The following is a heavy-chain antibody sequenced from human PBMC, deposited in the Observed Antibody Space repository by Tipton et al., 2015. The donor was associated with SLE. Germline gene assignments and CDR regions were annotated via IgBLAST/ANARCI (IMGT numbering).Heavy chain of an antibody. J-gene: IGHJ2*01. Sequence: GSLRLSCAASGFTFSRSWMNWVRLAPGKGLEWISYISTTNTRYYADSVKGRLTVSRDNAKNSLYLQMNSLRVEDTAVYYCARDRGQPYGDWIFDLWGRGTLVTVSS. V-gene: IGHV3-69-1*01. CDR2: ISTTNTR. CDR1: GFTFSRSW. D-gene: IGHD4-17*01. CDR3: ARDRGQPYGDWIFDL.